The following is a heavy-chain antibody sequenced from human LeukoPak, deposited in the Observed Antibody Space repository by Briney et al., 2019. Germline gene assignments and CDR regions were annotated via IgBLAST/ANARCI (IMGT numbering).Heavy chain of an antibody. CDR2: IYTSGST. D-gene: IGHD3-10*02. CDR3: ARDLSSGSYPYFDY. J-gene: IGHJ4*02. V-gene: IGHV4-4*07. CDR1: GGSISSYY. Sequence: SETLSLTCTVSGGSISSYYWSWIRQPAGKGLEWIGRIYTSGSTNYNPSLKSRVTISVDTSKNQFSLKLSSVTAADTAVYYCARDLSSGSYPYFDYWGQGTLVTVSS.